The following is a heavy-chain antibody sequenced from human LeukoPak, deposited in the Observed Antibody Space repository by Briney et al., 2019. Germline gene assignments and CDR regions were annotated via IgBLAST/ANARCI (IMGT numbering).Heavy chain of an antibody. CDR2: INPNSGGT. Sequence: GASVKVSCKASGYTFTGYYMHWVRQAPGQGLEWMGWINPNSGGTNYAQKFQGRVTMTRDTSISTAYMELSRLRSDDTAVYYCARVIGVTMIDWFDPWGQGTLVTVSS. CDR3: ARVIGVTMIDWFDP. J-gene: IGHJ5*02. D-gene: IGHD3-22*01. CDR1: GYTFTGYY. V-gene: IGHV1-2*02.